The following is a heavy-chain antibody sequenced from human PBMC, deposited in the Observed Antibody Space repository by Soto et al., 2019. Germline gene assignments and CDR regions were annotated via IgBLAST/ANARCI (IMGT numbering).Heavy chain of an antibody. CDR2: IDPTDSFT. D-gene: IGHD3-22*01. CDR3: ARRPAYYYDSSAYGAFDI. J-gene: IGHJ3*02. CDR1: GYAFSNYW. V-gene: IGHV5-10-1*04. Sequence: GESRKISCEGSGYAFSNYWINWVRQVSGKGLEWMGRIDPTDSFTNYSPSFQGQVTISADKSISTAYLQWSSLKASDTAMYYCARRPAYYYDSSAYGAFDIWGQGTMVTVSS.